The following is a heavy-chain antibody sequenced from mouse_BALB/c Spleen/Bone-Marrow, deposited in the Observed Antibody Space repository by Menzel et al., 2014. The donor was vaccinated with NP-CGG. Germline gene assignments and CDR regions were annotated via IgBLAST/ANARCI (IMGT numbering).Heavy chain of an antibody. CDR3: ARDYYGSSDY. Sequence: DVKLVESGGGLVQPGGSLKLSCAASGFTFSSYSMSWVRQTPDKRLELVATINSNGGSTYYPDSVKGRFTISRDNAKNTLYLQMSSLKSEDTAMYYCARDYYGSSDYWGQGTTLTVSS. CDR2: INSNGGST. J-gene: IGHJ2*01. CDR1: GFTFSSYS. V-gene: IGHV5-6-3*01. D-gene: IGHD1-1*01.